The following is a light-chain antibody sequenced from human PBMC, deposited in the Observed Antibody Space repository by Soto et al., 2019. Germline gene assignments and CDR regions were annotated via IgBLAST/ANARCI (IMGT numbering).Light chain of an antibody. CDR3: QQYNNWPPEDT. J-gene: IGKJ2*01. CDR2: AAS. Sequence: EIVLTQSPGTLSLSPGERVTLSCRASQSVTNNNLAWFQQKPGQAPRLLIHAASTRAVGIPVRFSGGGSGTDFTLAISRLAPEDFAVYYCQQYNNWPPEDTFGQGTKLEIK. V-gene: IGKV3-20*01. CDR1: QSVTNNN.